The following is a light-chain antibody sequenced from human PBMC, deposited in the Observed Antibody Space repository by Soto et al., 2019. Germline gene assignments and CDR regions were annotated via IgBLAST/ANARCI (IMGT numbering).Light chain of an antibody. Sequence: QLVLTQSPSASSSLGASVKVTCTLSNGHNSFAIAWHRQKPGKGPRFLMKINRDGSLRKGDGISDRFSGSRSGAESYLTISSLQSDDEADYYCQTWDTAPLFGRGTKLTVL. CDR2: INRDGSL. CDR3: QTWDTAPL. V-gene: IGLV4-69*01. CDR1: NGHNSFA. J-gene: IGLJ3*02.